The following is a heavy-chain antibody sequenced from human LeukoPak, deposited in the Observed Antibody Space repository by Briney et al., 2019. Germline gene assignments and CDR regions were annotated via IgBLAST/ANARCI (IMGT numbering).Heavy chain of an antibody. CDR1: GYTFTSCY. D-gene: IGHD3-22*01. CDR2: INPSGGST. J-gene: IGHJ2*01. V-gene: IGHV1-46*01. CDR3: ARDYYDSSGYQDHWYFDL. Sequence: GASVKVSCKASGYTFTSCYMHWVRQAPGQGLEWMGIINPSGGSTSYAQKFQGRVTMTRDTSTSTVYMELSSLRSEDTAVYYCARDYYDSSGYQDHWYFDLWGRGTLVTVSS.